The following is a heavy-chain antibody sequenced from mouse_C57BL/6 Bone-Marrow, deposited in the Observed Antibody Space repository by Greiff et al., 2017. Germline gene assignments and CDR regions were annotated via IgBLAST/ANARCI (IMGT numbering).Heavy chain of an antibody. Sequence: EVQLQESGGDLVKPGGSLKLSCAASGFTFSSYGMSWVRQTPDKRLEWVATISSGGSYTYSPDSVKGRFTISRDNAKNTLYLQMSSLKSEDTAMYYCARRGFYYGSRGYFDVWGTGTTVTVSS. CDR1: GFTFSSYG. CDR3: ARRGFYYGSRGYFDV. J-gene: IGHJ1*03. V-gene: IGHV5-6*01. CDR2: ISSGGSYT. D-gene: IGHD1-1*01.